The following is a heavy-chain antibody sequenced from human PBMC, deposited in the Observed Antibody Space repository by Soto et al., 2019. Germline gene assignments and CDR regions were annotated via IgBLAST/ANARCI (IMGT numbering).Heavy chain of an antibody. J-gene: IGHJ6*02. CDR2: IIPIFGTA. D-gene: IGHD2-2*01. CDR3: ARDPGKWLPASGGMDV. V-gene: IGHV1-69*01. Sequence: QVQLVQSGAEVKKPGSSVKVSCKASGGTFSSYAISWVRQAPGQGLEWMGGIIPIFGTANYAQKFQGRVTITADETTSTAYMELSSLRSEDTAVYYCARDPGKWLPASGGMDVWGQGTTVTVSS. CDR1: GGTFSSYA.